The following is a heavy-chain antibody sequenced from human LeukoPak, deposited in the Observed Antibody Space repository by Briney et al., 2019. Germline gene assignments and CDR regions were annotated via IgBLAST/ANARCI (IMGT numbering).Heavy chain of an antibody. J-gene: IGHJ4*02. Sequence: GGSLRLSSAASGFTFSSYDMSWVRQAPGKGLEWVSAISGSGGSTYYADSVKGRFTISRDNSKNTLYLQMNSLRAEDTAVYYCAKGGYSYYFDYWGQGTLVTVSS. CDR2: ISGSGGST. CDR1: GFTFSSYD. D-gene: IGHD5-12*01. V-gene: IGHV3-23*01. CDR3: AKGGYSYYFDY.